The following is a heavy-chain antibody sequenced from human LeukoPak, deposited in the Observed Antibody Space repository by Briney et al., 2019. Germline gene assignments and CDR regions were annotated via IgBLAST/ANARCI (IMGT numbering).Heavy chain of an antibody. CDR2: VYYSGTT. J-gene: IGHJ4*02. CDR1: GASVSSGSYY. Sequence: SETLSLTCTVSGASVSSGSYYWTWIRQPPGKGLEWIGYVYYSGTTNYNPSLKSRVTISIDLSKNQFSLKLNSVTAADTARYYCARDETIPAAGLEYWGQGALVTVSS. D-gene: IGHD6-13*01. V-gene: IGHV4-61*01. CDR3: ARDETIPAAGLEY.